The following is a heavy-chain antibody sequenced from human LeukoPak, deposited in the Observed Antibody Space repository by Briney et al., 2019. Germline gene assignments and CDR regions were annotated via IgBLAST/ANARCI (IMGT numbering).Heavy chain of an antibody. J-gene: IGHJ5*02. CDR3: ARQSPYYYGSGSYYRWFDP. Sequence: SETLSLTCAVYGGSFSGYYWSWIRQPPGKGLEWIGEINHSGSTNYNPSLKSRVTISVDTSKNQFSLKLSSVTAADTAVYYCARQSPYYYGSGSYYRWFDPWGQGTLVTVSS. V-gene: IGHV4-34*01. D-gene: IGHD3-10*01. CDR2: INHSGST. CDR1: GGSFSGYY.